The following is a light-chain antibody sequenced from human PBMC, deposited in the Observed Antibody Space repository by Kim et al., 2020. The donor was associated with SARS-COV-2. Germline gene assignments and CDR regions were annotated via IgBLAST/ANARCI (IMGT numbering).Light chain of an antibody. V-gene: IGLV1-47*01. CDR1: ISNVGTHF. Sequence: QSVLTQPPSASGTPGQRVTISCSGSISNVGTHFMYWYQQLPGMAPKLLIFGDDQRPSGVPDRFSGSKSGTSASLAISGLRSEDEADYYCGAWDDSLSSPVFGGGTQVTVL. CDR3: GAWDDSLSSPV. J-gene: IGLJ2*01. CDR2: GDD.